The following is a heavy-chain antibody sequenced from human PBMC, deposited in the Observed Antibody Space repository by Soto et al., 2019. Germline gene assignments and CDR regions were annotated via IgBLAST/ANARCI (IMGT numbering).Heavy chain of an antibody. CDR2: IIPIFGSA. V-gene: IGHV1-69*13. CDR1: GGTFNSYI. D-gene: IGHD3-3*02. Sequence: GASVKVSCKTSGGTFNSYIITWVRQAPGQGLEWMGGIIPIFGSADYAQKLQGRVPITADESTSTASMELSSLRSEDTAVYYCARAFASNKYYFDSWGQGTQVTVSS. CDR3: ARAFASNKYYFDS. J-gene: IGHJ4*02.